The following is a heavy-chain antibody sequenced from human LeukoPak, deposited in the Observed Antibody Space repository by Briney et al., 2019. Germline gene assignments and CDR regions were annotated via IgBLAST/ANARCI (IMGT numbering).Heavy chain of an antibody. D-gene: IGHD4-23*01. CDR3: AKDLHGGYSSDY. CDR1: GFTFNNFG. J-gene: IGHJ4*02. V-gene: IGHV3-30*02. CDR2: IGYEGVHK. Sequence: GGSLRLSXAASGFTFNNFGMHWVSQPPGKGLEWVSFIGYEGVHKYYADSVKGRFTISKDNSKATLYLQMNSLRPEDTAVYYCAKDLHGGYSSDYWGQGTLVTVFS.